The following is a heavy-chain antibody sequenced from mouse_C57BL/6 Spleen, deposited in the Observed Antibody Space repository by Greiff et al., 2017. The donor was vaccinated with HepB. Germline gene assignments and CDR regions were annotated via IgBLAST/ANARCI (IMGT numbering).Heavy chain of an antibody. D-gene: IGHD2-3*01. V-gene: IGHV1-82*01. CDR2: IYPGDGDT. J-gene: IGHJ1*03. CDR3: ARDGLSGWYFDV. CDR1: GYAFSSSW. Sequence: VQLQQSGPELVKPGASVKISCKASGYAFSSSWMNWVKQRPGKGLEWIGRIYPGDGDTNYNGKFKGKATLTADKSSSTAYMQLSSLTSEDSAVYFCARDGLSGWYFDVWGTGTTVTVSS.